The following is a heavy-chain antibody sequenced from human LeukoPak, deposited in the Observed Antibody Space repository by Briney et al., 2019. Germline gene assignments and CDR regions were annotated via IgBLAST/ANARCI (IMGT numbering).Heavy chain of an antibody. CDR2: IIPILGIA. V-gene: IGHV1-69*02. D-gene: IGHD3-3*01. CDR3: ASALGDFWSGYYDY. Sequence: GSSVEVSCKASGGTFSSYTISWVRQAPGQGLEWMGRIIPILGIANYAQKFQGRVTITADKSTSTAYMELSSLRSEDTAVYYCASALGDFWSGYYDYWGQGTLVTVSS. CDR1: GGTFSSYT. J-gene: IGHJ4*02.